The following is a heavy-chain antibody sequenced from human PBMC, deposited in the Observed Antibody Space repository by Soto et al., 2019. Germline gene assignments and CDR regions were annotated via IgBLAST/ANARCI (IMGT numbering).Heavy chain of an antibody. Sequence: QVQLQESGPGLVKPSQTLSLTCTVSGGSISSGDYYWSWIRQPPGKGLEWIGYIYYSGSTYYNPSLKSRVTISVDTSKTQFSLKLSSVTAADTAVYYCARDGMTTVTGYNWFDPWGQGTLVTVSS. CDR2: IYYSGST. CDR3: ARDGMTTVTGYNWFDP. D-gene: IGHD4-17*01. V-gene: IGHV4-30-4*01. J-gene: IGHJ5*02. CDR1: GGSISSGDYY.